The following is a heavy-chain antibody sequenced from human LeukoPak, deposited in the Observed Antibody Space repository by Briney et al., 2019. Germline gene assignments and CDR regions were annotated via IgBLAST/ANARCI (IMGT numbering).Heavy chain of an antibody. Sequence: SETLSLTCTVSGGSISSGDYYWSWIRQPPGEGLEWIGYIYYSGSTYYNPSLKSRVTISVDTSKNQFSLKLSSVTAADTAVYYCARDMMEAFDIWGQGTMVTVSS. V-gene: IGHV4-30-4*08. CDR2: IYYSGST. J-gene: IGHJ3*02. CDR1: GGSISSGDYY. CDR3: ARDMMEAFDI. D-gene: IGHD2-15*01.